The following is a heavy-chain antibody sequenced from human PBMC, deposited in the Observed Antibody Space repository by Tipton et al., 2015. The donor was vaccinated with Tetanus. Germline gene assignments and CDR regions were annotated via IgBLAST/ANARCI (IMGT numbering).Heavy chain of an antibody. V-gene: IGHV4-34*01. CDR3: ARGGRDAYNNPLGAFDV. CDR1: GGSFSLYY. D-gene: IGHD5-24*01. Sequence: KPSETLSLTCTVSGGSFSLYYWNWVRQSPGKGLEWIGEISHSGSSSYSPSLKSRVTISVDTSKNQFSLRLRSVAAADTAVYYCARGGRDAYNNPLGAFDVWGRGTTVTVSS. J-gene: IGHJ3*01. CDR2: ISHSGSS.